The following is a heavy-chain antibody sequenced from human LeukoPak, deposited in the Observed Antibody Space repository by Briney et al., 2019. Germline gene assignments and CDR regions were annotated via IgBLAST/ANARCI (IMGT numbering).Heavy chain of an antibody. CDR1: GYTFTSYG. CDR2: ISAYNGNT. J-gene: IGHJ5*02. V-gene: IGHV1-18*01. CDR3: ARVRYYGSGSYFGNNWFDP. D-gene: IGHD3-10*01. Sequence: ASVKVSCKASGYTFTSYGISWVRQAPGQGLEWMGWISAYNGNTNYAQKLQGSVTVTTDTSTSTAYMELRSLRSDDTAVYYCARVRYYGSGSYFGNNWFDPWGQGTLVTVSS.